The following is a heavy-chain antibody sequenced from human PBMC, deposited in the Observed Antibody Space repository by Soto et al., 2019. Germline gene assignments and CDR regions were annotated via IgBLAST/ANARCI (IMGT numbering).Heavy chain of an antibody. D-gene: IGHD3-10*01. Sequence: ASETLSLTCAVSGYSITSSSFWGWIRQPPGKGLEWIGSIYLGGTTYYDPSLKSRVTISVDTSRNEFSLKLSSVTAADTAVYYCARPRPNFGAVDSWGQGALVTVSS. CDR1: GYSITSSSF. J-gene: IGHJ4*02. CDR2: IYLGGTT. V-gene: IGHV4-38-2*01. CDR3: ARPRPNFGAVDS.